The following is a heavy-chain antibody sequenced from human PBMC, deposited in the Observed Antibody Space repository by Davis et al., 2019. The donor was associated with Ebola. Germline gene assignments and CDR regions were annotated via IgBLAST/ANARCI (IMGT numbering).Heavy chain of an antibody. CDR1: GFTFSSYS. D-gene: IGHD3-22*01. CDR2: ISSSISTI. J-gene: IGHJ2*01. Sequence: GGSLRLSCAASGFTFSSYSMNWVRQAPGKGLEWVSYISSSISTIYYADSVKGRFTISRDNSKNTLYLQMNSRRAEDTAVYYCATGAPHRYDSSGYYRVPNWYFDLWGRGTLVTVSS. V-gene: IGHV3-48*01. CDR3: ATGAPHRYDSSGYYRVPNWYFDL.